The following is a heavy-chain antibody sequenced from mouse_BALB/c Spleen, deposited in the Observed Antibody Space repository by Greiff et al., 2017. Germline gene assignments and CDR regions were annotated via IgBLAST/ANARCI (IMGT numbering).Heavy chain of an antibody. V-gene: IGHV5-6*01. CDR3: ARGLGRDWYFDV. D-gene: IGHD4-1*01. J-gene: IGHJ1*01. CDR1: GFTFSSYG. Sequence: EVQGVESGGDLVKPGGSLKLSCAASGFTFSSYGMSWVRQTPDKRLEWVATISSGGSYTYYPDSVKGRFTISRDNAKNTLYLQMSSLKSEDTAMYYCARGLGRDWYFDVWGAGTTVTVSS. CDR2: ISSGGSYT.